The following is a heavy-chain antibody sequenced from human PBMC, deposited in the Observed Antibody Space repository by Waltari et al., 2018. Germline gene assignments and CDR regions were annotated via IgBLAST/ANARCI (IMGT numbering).Heavy chain of an antibody. J-gene: IGHJ4*02. CDR1: GFTFSSYW. V-gene: IGHV3-30-3*01. D-gene: IGHD6-19*01. Sequence: VQLVESGGGLVQPGGSLRLSCAASGFTFSSYWMSWVRQAPGKGLEWVAVISYDGSNKYYAVSVKGRFTISRDNSKNTLYLQMNSLGAEDTAVYYCARDLTGIAVANDYWGQGTLVTVSS. CDR3: ARDLTGIAVANDY. CDR2: ISYDGSNK.